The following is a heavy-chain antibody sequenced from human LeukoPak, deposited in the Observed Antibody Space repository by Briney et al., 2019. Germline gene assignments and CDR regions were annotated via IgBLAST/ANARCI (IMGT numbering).Heavy chain of an antibody. CDR2: IYYSGST. D-gene: IGHD3-3*01. V-gene: IGHV4-59*01. J-gene: IGHJ6*02. CDR1: GGSISSYY. CDR3: ARGLWSGYYANYYYYGMDV. Sequence: SGTLSLTCTVSGGSISSYYWSWIRQPPGKGLEWIGYIYYSGSTNYNPSLKSRVTISVDTSKNQFSLKLSSVTAADTAVYYCARGLWSGYYANYYYYGMDVWGQGTTVTVSS.